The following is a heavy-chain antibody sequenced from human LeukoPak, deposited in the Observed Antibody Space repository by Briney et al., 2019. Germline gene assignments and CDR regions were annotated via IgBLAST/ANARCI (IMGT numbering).Heavy chain of an antibody. Sequence: SETLSLTCTVSGGSISSSSYYWGWIRQPPGKGLEWIGSIYYSGSTYYNPSLKSRVTISVDTSKNQFSLKLSSVTAADTAVYYCARAFNRGFDYWGQGTLVTVSS. J-gene: IGHJ4*02. CDR1: GGSISSSSYY. CDR2: IYYSGST. V-gene: IGHV4-39*07. CDR3: ARAFNRGFDY. D-gene: IGHD1-14*01.